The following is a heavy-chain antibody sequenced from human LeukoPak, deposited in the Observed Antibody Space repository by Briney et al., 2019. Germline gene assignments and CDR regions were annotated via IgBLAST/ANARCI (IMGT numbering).Heavy chain of an antibody. CDR1: GYTFNGYY. J-gene: IGHJ3*02. D-gene: IGHD2/OR15-2a*01. CDR3: ARSRMSDAFDI. CDR2: INPNTGDR. Sequence: ASVKVSCKASGYTFNGYYIHWMRQAPGQGLEWMGWINPNTGDRNYAQKFQGRVTMTRDTSISTAYMELSRLRSDDTAVYYCARSRMSDAFDIWGQGTMVTVSS. V-gene: IGHV1-2*02.